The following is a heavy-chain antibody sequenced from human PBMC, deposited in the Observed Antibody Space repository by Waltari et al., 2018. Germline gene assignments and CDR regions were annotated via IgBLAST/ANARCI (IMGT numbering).Heavy chain of an antibody. D-gene: IGHD5-12*01. CDR2: IISKRDGETT. J-gene: IGHJ4*02. V-gene: IGHV3-15*01. Sequence: EGQLVESGGGLVKPGGSLRLSCAASGFTFPTPWMNWVRQAPGKGLEGVGRIISKRDGETTDYAAPVKGRFTVSRDDSKSTLYLQMNSLKTEDTAIYYCITDDTGHDWGYWGRGALVTVSS. CDR1: GFTFPTPW. CDR3: ITDDTGHDWGY.